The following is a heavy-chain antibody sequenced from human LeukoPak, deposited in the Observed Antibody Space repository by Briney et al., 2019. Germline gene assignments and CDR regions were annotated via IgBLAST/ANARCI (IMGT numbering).Heavy chain of an antibody. CDR1: GYTFTGYY. Sequence: EASVKVSCKASGYTFTGYYMHWVRQAPGQGLEWMGWISTYNGETIYAQKVQGRVTMTTDTSTSTAYMELRSLRSDDTAVYYCAKDRWRDGSSSFDNWGQGTLVTVSS. V-gene: IGHV1-18*04. CDR2: ISTYNGET. D-gene: IGHD6-6*01. J-gene: IGHJ4*02. CDR3: AKDRWRDGSSSFDN.